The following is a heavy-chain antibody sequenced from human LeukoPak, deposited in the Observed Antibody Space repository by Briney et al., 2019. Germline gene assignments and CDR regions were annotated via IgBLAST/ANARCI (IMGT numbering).Heavy chain of an antibody. Sequence: GGSLRLSCGASGFTFSNYGMLWVRQAPGKGLDRVAFIRYDGNNKLYADSVKGRFTISRDNSKNTLYLHINSLRAEDTAVYYCVKDNPLDYWGQGTLVIVSS. CDR1: GFTFSNYG. CDR3: VKDNPLDY. V-gene: IGHV3-30*02. D-gene: IGHD1-14*01. J-gene: IGHJ4*02. CDR2: IRYDGNNK.